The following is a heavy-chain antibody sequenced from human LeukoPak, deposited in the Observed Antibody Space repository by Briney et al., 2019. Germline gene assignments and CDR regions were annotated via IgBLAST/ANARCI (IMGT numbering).Heavy chain of an antibody. V-gene: IGHV4-34*01. D-gene: IGHD3-16*02. J-gene: IGHJ4*02. CDR2: INHSGST. CDR1: GGSFSGYY. CDR3: ARRKSLYDYVWGSYRYNTNYFDY. Sequence: SETLSLTCAVYGGSFSGYYWSWIRQPPGKGLEWIGEINHSGSTNYNPSLKSRVTISVDTSKNQFSLKLSSVTAADTAVYYCARRKSLYDYVWGSYRYNTNYFDYWGQGTLVTVSS.